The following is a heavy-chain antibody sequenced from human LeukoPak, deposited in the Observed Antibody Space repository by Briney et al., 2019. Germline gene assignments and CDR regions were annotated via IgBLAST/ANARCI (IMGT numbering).Heavy chain of an antibody. CDR3: ARQDYFGSGTYHNWFDP. CDR1: GDSISSSGYF. Sequence: PSETLSLTCTVSGDSISSSGYFWGWIRQPPGRGLEWIGSLYFSGRNYYNPSLKSRVTMSVDTSKNDFSLKLTSVTAADTAVYYCARQDYFGSGTYHNWFDPWGQGTLVTVSS. J-gene: IGHJ5*02. V-gene: IGHV4-39*01. D-gene: IGHD3-10*01. CDR2: LYFSGRN.